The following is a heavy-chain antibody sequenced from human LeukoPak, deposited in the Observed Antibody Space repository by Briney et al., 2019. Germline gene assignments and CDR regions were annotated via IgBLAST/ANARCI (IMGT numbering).Heavy chain of an antibody. Sequence: SETLSLTCTVSGYSISSGYFWGWIRQPPGKGLEWIGSFYHSGITYYNPSLKSRVTISVDTSKNQFSLKLNSVTAADTAVYYCARGLGPIATFDPWGQGTLVTVSS. CDR1: GYSISSGYF. CDR3: ARGLGPIATFDP. CDR2: FYHSGIT. J-gene: IGHJ5*02. D-gene: IGHD6-6*01. V-gene: IGHV4-38-2*02.